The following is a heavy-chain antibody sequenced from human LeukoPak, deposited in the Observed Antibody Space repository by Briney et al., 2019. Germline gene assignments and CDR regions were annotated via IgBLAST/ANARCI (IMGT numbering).Heavy chain of an antibody. CDR3: ASRIAAAGTGIDY. CDR1: GGSISSYY. V-gene: IGHV4-59*08. Sequence: SETLSLTCTVSGGSISSYYWSWIRQPPGKGLEWIGYIYYSGSTNYNPSLKSRVTISVDTSKNQFSLKLSSVTAADTAVYYCASRIAAAGTGIDYWGQGTLVTVSS. D-gene: IGHD6-13*01. CDR2: IYYSGST. J-gene: IGHJ4*02.